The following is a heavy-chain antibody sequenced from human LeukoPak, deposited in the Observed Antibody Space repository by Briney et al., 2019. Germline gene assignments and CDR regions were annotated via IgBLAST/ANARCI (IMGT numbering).Heavy chain of an antibody. D-gene: IGHD6-19*01. CDR2: ISGSGGST. Sequence: GGSLRLSCAASGFTFSSYAMSWVRQAPGKGLEWVSAISGSGGSTYYAASVKGRFTIPRDNSKNTLYLQMNSLRAEDTAVYYCAKASRAVAGFFDYWGQGTLVTVSS. J-gene: IGHJ4*02. CDR1: GFTFSSYA. V-gene: IGHV3-23*01. CDR3: AKASRAVAGFFDY.